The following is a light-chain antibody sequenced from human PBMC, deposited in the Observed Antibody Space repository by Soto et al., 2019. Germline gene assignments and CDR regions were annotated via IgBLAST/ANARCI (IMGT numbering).Light chain of an antibody. J-gene: IGLJ1*01. CDR2: EVS. CDR3: SSYTSSSTL. V-gene: IGLV2-14*01. CDR1: SSDVGSYNY. Sequence: QSAMTQPDSVSGSPGQSITISCTGTSSDVGSYNYVSWYQQHPGKAPKLMIYEVSERPSGISSRFSGSKSGNTAYLTISGLQTEDEADYYCSSYTSSSTLFGTGTKLTVL.